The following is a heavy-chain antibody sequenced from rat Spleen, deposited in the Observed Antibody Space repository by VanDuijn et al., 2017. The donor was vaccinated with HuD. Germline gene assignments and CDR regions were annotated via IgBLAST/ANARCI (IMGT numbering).Heavy chain of an antibody. CDR3: ARTITMMVEGVMDA. V-gene: IGHV2-13*01. CDR2: IWGNGNT. D-gene: IGHD1-12*02. CDR1: GFSLSSYG. Sequence: QVQLKESGPGLVQPSQTLSLTCTVSGFSLSSYGVIWVRQPPGKGLEWMGVIWGNGNTNYNSALKSRLSISRDTSKSKVFLKRNSLQTEDTAMYFWARTITMMVEGVMDAWGQGASVTVSS. J-gene: IGHJ4*01.